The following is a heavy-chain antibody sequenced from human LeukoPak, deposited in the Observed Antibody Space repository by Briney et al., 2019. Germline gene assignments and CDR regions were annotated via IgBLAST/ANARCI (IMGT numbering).Heavy chain of an antibody. CDR2: INHSGST. CDR3: ASSSGRGAFDI. Sequence: SETLSLTCAVYGGSFSGYYWSWLRHPPGKGLEWIGEINHSGSTNYNPSLKSRVTISVDTSNNQFSLKLSSVTAADTAVYYCASSSGRGAFDIWGQGTMVTVSS. D-gene: IGHD6-19*01. V-gene: IGHV4-34*01. J-gene: IGHJ3*02. CDR1: GGSFSGYY.